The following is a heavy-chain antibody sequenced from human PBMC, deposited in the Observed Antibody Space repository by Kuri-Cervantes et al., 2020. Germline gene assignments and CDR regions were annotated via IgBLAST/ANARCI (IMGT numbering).Heavy chain of an antibody. CDR1: GYIFTSYG. Sequence: ASVKVSCKASGYIFTSYGFSWVRQAPGQGLEWMGWISGYNGDTNYAQKFQGRITMTTDTSTNSVYMDLRSLRADDTALYYCACGADFTSMIFLDFWGQGTLVTVSS. J-gene: IGHJ4*02. V-gene: IGHV1-18*01. D-gene: IGHD3/OR15-3a*01. CDR2: ISGYNGDT. CDR3: ACGADFTSMIFLDF.